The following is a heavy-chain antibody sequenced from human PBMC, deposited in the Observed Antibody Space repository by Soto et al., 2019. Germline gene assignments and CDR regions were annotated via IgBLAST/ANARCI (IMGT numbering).Heavy chain of an antibody. Sequence: QVQLVESGGGLVKPGGSLRLSCAASGFTFSDYYMSWIRQAPGKGLEWVSYISSSSSYTNYADSVKGRFTISRDNAKNSLYLQMNSLSAEDTAVYYCATGQYYYESSGYYYSWGQGTLVTVSS. V-gene: IGHV3-11*05. CDR3: ATGQYYYESSGYYYS. J-gene: IGHJ4*02. CDR1: GFTFSDYY. CDR2: ISSSSSYT. D-gene: IGHD3-22*01.